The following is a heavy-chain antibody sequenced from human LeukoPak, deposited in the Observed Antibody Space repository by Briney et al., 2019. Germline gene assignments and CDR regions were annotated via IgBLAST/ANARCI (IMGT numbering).Heavy chain of an antibody. D-gene: IGHD3-10*01. CDR1: GFTFSSYG. V-gene: IGHV3-30*02. CDR3: AKDQPGYYGSGSYYYYYYYMDV. Sequence: GGSLRLSCSTSGFTFSSYGIHWVRQAPGKGLEWVAFIQYDGTNKYYADSVKGRFTISRDNSKNTLYLQMNSLRAEDTAVYYCAKDQPGYYGSGSYYYYYYYMDVWGKGTTVTISS. CDR2: IQYDGTNK. J-gene: IGHJ6*03.